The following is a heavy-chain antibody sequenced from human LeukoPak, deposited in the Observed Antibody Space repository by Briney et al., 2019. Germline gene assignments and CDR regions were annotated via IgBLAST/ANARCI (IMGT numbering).Heavy chain of an antibody. CDR2: ISYDGSNK. V-gene: IGHV3-30-3*02. Sequence: GGSLRLSCAASGFTFSSYAMHWVRQAPGKGLEWVAVISYDGSNKYYADSVKGRFTISRDNSKNTLYLQMNSLRVEDTAVYYCAKPPPSIAARPHYYYYTDVWGKGTTVTVSS. J-gene: IGHJ6*03. D-gene: IGHD6-6*01. CDR3: AKPPPSIAARPHYYYYTDV. CDR1: GFTFSSYA.